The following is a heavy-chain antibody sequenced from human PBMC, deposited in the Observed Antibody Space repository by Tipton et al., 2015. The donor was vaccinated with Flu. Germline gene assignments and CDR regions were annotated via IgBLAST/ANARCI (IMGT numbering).Heavy chain of an antibody. CDR1: GGSIGSGGDF. CDR2: IFCTGST. Sequence: LRLSCTVSGGSIGSGGDFWSWIRQRPGKGLEWIGSIFCTGSTYYKASLESRLSISVDTSKNQFSLRLVSMTAADTGIYYCARRDYSNYVSEPKNWFDPWGQGTLVIVSS. J-gene: IGHJ5*02. CDR3: ARRDYSNYVSEPKNWFDP. V-gene: IGHV4-31*03. D-gene: IGHD4-11*01.